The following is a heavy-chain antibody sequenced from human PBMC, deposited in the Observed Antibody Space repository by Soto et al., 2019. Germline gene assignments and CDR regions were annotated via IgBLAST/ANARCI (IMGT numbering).Heavy chain of an antibody. CDR3: AREGDDYCSGTRCFTDYGLDV. CDR1: GFTFNSYG. V-gene: IGHV3-33*05. CDR2: IEYNAKNR. D-gene: IGHD2-15*01. Sequence: QVQLVESGGGVVQPGTSLRLSCTASGFTFNSYGIHWVRQAPGKGLEWLALIEYNAKNRFYADSVKGRFSISRDNSRNTVYLQVNGLGAEDTAVYYCAREGDDYCSGTRCFTDYGLDVWGQRTAVIVSS. J-gene: IGHJ6*02.